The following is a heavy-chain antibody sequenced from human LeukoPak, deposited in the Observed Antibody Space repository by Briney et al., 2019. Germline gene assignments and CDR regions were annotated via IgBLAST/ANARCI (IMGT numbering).Heavy chain of an antibody. CDR3: AKDLTKIAVAGTLSWFDP. J-gene: IGHJ5*02. CDR2: ISGSGGST. D-gene: IGHD6-19*01. Sequence: GGSLRLSCAASGFTFSSYAMSWVRQAPGKGLEWVSAISGSGGSTYYADSVKGRFTISRDNSKNTLYLQMNSLRAEDTAVYYCAKDLTKIAVAGTLSWFDPWGQGTLVTVSS. CDR1: GFTFSSYA. V-gene: IGHV3-23*01.